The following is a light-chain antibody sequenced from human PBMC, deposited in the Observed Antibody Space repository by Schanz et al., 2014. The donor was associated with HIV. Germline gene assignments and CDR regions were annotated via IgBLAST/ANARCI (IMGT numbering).Light chain of an antibody. CDR3: SSYADTNNVV. J-gene: IGLJ2*01. V-gene: IGLV2-14*02. Sequence: QSALTQPASVSGSPGQAIAISCTGTSSDVGSYNPVSWYPQHPGKAPKLIIYEVSQRPSGVPDRFSGYKSGNTASLTISGLQAEDEADYYCSSYADTNNVVFGGGTKLTVL. CDR1: SSDVGSYNP. CDR2: EVS.